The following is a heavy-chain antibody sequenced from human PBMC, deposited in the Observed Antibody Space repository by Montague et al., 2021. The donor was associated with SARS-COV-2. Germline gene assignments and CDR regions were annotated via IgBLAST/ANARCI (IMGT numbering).Heavy chain of an antibody. J-gene: IGHJ4*02. Sequence: SLRLSCAASGFTFSSYAMHWVRQAPGKGLEWVAVISYDGSNKYYXXSLKGRFTISRDNSKNTLYLQMNSLRAEDTAVYYCARDNYDYVWGSYRYIYWGQGTLVTGSS. CDR1: GFTFSSYA. CDR3: ARDNYDYVWGSYRYIY. V-gene: IGHV3-30*04. CDR2: ISYDGSNK. D-gene: IGHD3-16*02.